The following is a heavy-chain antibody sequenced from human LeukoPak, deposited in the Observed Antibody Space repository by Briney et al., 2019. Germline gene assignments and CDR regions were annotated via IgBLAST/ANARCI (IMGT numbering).Heavy chain of an antibody. CDR2: ISGSGGST. J-gene: IGHJ4*02. V-gene: IGHV3-23*01. CDR1: GFTFSSHG. CDR3: AKAIVATRGSDY. Sequence: GGSLRLSCAASGFTFSSHGMSWVRQAPGKGLEWVSAISGSGGSTYYADSVKGRFTISRDNSKNTLYLQMNSLRAEDTAVYYCAKAIVATRGSDYWGQGTLVTVSS. D-gene: IGHD5-12*01.